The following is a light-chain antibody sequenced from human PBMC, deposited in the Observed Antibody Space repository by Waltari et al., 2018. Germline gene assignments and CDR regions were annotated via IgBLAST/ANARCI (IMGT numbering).Light chain of an antibody. CDR2: KDK. CDR3: QSLDRSGTVI. J-gene: IGLJ2*01. V-gene: IGLV3-25*03. Sequence: SYELTQPPSVSVSPGQTARITRSGDELPRQNAYWYQQKSRQAPGLVIYKDKERPSGIPERFSGSSSGTTVSLTISGVLAEDEADYYCQSLDRSGTVIFGGGTTLTVL. CDR1: ELPRQN.